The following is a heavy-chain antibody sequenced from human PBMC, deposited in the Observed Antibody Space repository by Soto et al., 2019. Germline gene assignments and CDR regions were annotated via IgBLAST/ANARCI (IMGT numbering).Heavy chain of an antibody. CDR2: VSPSGSP. V-gene: IGHV4-30-2*06. CDR3: ARGHYYSALAV. CDR1: GGSVSSGGFS. Sequence: SDTLSLTCAVSGGSVSSGGFSWNWVRQSPGQGLEWIGYVSPSGSPYYTASLRSRVTISLDKSTNQISLNVTSAPPADTAVYFCARGHYYSALAVWGQGTMVTVSS. J-gene: IGHJ6*01. D-gene: IGHD3-10*01.